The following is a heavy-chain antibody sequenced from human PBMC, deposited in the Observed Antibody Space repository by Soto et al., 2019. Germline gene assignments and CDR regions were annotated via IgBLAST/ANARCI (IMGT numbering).Heavy chain of an antibody. Sequence: GGSLRLSCAASGFTFSSYAMHWVRQAPGKGLEWVAVISYDGSNKYYADSVKGRFTISRDNSKNTLYMQMNSLRAEDTAVYYCARDMAYGAGYYYYYGMDAWGQGTTVTVSS. CDR1: GFTFSSYA. D-gene: IGHD4-17*01. CDR2: ISYDGSNK. CDR3: ARDMAYGAGYYYYYGMDA. V-gene: IGHV3-30-3*01. J-gene: IGHJ6*02.